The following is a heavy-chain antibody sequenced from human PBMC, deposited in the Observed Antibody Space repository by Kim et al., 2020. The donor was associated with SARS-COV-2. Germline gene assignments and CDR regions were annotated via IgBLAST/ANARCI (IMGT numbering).Heavy chain of an antibody. CDR2: INPNSGGT. CDR1: GYTFTGYY. Sequence: ASVKVSCKASGYTFTGYYMHWVRQAPGQGLEWMGWINPNSGGTNYAQKFQGRVTMTRDTSISTAYMELSRLRSDDTAVYYCARALGPTGYSSSWYENQYYYYGMDVWGQGTTVTVSS. J-gene: IGHJ6*02. D-gene: IGHD6-13*01. CDR3: ARALGPTGYSSSWYENQYYYYGMDV. V-gene: IGHV1-2*02.